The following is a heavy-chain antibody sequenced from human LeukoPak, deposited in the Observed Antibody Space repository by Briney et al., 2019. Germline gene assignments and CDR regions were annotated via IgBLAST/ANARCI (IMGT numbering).Heavy chain of an antibody. CDR3: ARVALGFTVTTNWYFDL. CDR2: IIPIFGTA. V-gene: IGHV1-69*05. D-gene: IGHD4-17*01. J-gene: IGHJ2*01. CDR1: GGTFSSYA. Sequence: SSVKVSCKASGGTFSSYAISWVRQAPGQGLEWMGGIIPIFGTANYAQKFQGRVTITTDESTSTAYMELSSLRSEDTAVYYCARVALGFTVTTNWYFDLWGRGTLVTVSS.